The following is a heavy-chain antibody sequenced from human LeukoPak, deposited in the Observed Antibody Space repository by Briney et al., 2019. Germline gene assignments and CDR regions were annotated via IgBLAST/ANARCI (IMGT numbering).Heavy chain of an antibody. D-gene: IGHD3-10*01. CDR2: IYHSGST. V-gene: IGHV4-4*02. CDR3: ARKLLWFGESED. J-gene: IGHJ4*02. CDR1: GGSISSSNW. Sequence: SETLSLTCAVSGGSISSSNWWGWVRQPPGKGLEWIGEIYHSGSTNYNPSLKSRVTISVDKSKNQFSLKLSSVTAADTAVYYCARKLLWFGESEDWGQGTLVTVSS.